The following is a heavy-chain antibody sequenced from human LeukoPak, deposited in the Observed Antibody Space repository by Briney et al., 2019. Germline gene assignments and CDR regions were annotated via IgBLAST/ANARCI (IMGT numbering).Heavy chain of an antibody. J-gene: IGHJ4*02. D-gene: IGHD6-19*01. CDR3: ASLPWLVRWIYY. Sequence: GGSLRLSCVASGFTFSSLAMNWARQAPGKGLEWVSSISSDSSYIDYADSVKGRFTISRDNARNSLYLQMNNLRAEDTAVYFCASLPWLVRWIYYWGQGTLVTVSS. CDR2: ISSDSSYI. V-gene: IGHV3-21*01. CDR1: GFTFSSLA.